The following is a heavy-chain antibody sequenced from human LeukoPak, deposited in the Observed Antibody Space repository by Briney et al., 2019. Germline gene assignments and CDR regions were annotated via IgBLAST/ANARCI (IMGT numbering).Heavy chain of an antibody. CDR3: ARTYSSSDEFDY. Sequence: ASVKVSCKASGYTFTSYYMHWVRQAPGQGLEWMGIINPSGGSTTYAQKFQGRVAMIRDTSTSRVYMEVSSLRSEDTAVYYCARTYSSSDEFDYWGQGTLVTVSS. V-gene: IGHV1-46*01. CDR2: INPSGGST. CDR1: GYTFTSYY. J-gene: IGHJ4*02. D-gene: IGHD6-13*01.